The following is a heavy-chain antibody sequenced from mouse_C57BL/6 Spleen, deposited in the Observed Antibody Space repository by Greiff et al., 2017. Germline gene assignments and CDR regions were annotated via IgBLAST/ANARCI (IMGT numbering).Heavy chain of an antibody. J-gene: IGHJ2*01. CDR3: ARRPYGSSYRYFDY. CDR2: IDPSDSYT. V-gene: IGHV1-50*01. D-gene: IGHD1-1*01. Sequence: QVQLQQPGAELVKPGASVKLSCKASGYTFTSYWMQWVKQRPGQGLEWIGEIDPSDSYTNYNQKFKGKATLTVDTSSSTAYMQLSSLTSEDSAVYYCARRPYGSSYRYFDYWGQGTTLTVSS. CDR1: GYTFTSYW.